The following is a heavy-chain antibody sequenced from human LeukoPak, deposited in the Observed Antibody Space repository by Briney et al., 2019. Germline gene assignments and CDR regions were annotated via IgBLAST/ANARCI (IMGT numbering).Heavy chain of an antibody. J-gene: IGHJ4*02. CDR3: LRGDRRDY. Sequence: GGSPRLSCEASGFTFNTYSMNWARQAPGKGLEWVSSIDSSGGYMFYADSVKGRFIISRDNAKDSLYLQMNSLRVEDTAVYYCLRGDRRDYWGQGTLVTVSS. CDR1: GFTFNTYS. CDR2: IDSSGGYM. V-gene: IGHV3-21*06.